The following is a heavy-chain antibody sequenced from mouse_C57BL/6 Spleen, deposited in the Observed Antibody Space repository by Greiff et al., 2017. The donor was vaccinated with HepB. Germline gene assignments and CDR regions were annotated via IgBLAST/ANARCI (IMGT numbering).Heavy chain of an antibody. CDR3: ARWRGNYDYFDY. V-gene: IGHV1-61*01. Sequence: QVQLQQPGAELVRPGSSVKLSCKASGYTFTSYWMDWVKQRPGQGLEWIGNIYPSDSETHYNQKFKDKATLTVDKSSSTAYMQLSSLTSEDSAVYYCARWRGNYDYFDYWGQGTTLTVSS. J-gene: IGHJ2*01. CDR2: IYPSDSET. CDR1: GYTFTSYW. D-gene: IGHD2-1*01.